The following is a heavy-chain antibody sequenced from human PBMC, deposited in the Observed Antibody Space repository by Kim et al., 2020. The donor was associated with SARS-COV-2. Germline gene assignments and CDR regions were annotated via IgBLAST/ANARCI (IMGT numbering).Heavy chain of an antibody. Sequence: SETLSLTCAVYGGSFSGYYWSWIRQPPGKGLEWIGEINHSGSTNYNPSLKSRVTISVDTSKNPFSLKLSSVTAADTAVYYCARLYSGSYFPFYYYYGMDVWGQGTTVTVSS. J-gene: IGHJ6*02. CDR1: GGSFSGYY. CDR2: INHSGST. D-gene: IGHD1-26*01. V-gene: IGHV4-34*01. CDR3: ARLYSGSYFPFYYYYGMDV.